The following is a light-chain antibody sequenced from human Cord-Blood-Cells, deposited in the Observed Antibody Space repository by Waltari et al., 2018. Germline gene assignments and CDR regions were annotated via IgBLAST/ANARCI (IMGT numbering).Light chain of an antibody. CDR3: SSYTSSSTVV. Sequence: QSALTQHASVSGSPGQSLTISCTAPSTAVGGYNHVSWYQQHPGKAPKLMIYDVSKRPSGVSNRSSGSKSGNTASLTISGLQAEDEADYYCSSYTSSSTVVFGGGTKLTVL. CDR1: STAVGGYNH. J-gene: IGLJ2*01. CDR2: DVS. V-gene: IGLV2-14*01.